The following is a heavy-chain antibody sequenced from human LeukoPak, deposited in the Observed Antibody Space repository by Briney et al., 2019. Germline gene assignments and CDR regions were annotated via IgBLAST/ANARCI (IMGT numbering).Heavy chain of an antibody. CDR1: GFTFDDYA. V-gene: IGHV3-20*04. CDR2: INWNGGST. D-gene: IGHD3-3*01. J-gene: IGHJ4*02. CDR3: ARVKGSGYRNSIDY. Sequence: GGSLRLSCAASGFTFDDYAMNWVRQAPGKGLEWVSGINWNGGSTYYRDSVKGRFTISRDNAKNSLYLQMNSLRAGDTALYYCARVKGSGYRNSIDYWGRGTLVTVSS.